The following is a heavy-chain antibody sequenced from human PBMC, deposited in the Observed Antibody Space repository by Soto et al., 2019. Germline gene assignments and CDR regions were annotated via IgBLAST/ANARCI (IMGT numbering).Heavy chain of an antibody. CDR3: ARLRGLHSRRFDP. V-gene: IGHV4-31*03. D-gene: IGHD4-17*01. CDR1: GGSISSGGYY. J-gene: IGHJ5*02. CDR2: IYYSGST. Sequence: QVQLQESGPGLVKPSQTLSLTSTVSGGSISSGGYYWSWIRQHPGKGLEWIGYIYYSGSTYYNPSLKSRVTISVDTSKNQFSLKLSSVTAADTAVYYCARLRGLHSRRFDPWGQGTLVTVSS.